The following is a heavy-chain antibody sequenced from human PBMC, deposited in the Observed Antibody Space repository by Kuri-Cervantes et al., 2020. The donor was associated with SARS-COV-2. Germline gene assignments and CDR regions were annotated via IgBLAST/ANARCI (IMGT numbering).Heavy chain of an antibody. CDR1: GFTLSSHT. V-gene: IGHV3-7*01. CDR2: IKQDGSEK. J-gene: IGHJ5*02. CDR3: ARDRGIVVVPAAIWFDP. Sequence: GGSLRLSCAASGFTLSSHTMNWVRQAPGKGLEWVANIKQDGSEKYYVDSVKGRFTISRDNAKNSLYLQMNSLRAEDTAVYYCARDRGIVVVPAAIWFDPWGQGTLVTVSS. D-gene: IGHD2-2*01.